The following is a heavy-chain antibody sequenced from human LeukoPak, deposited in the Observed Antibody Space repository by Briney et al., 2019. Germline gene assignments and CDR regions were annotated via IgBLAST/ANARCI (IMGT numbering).Heavy chain of an antibody. CDR1: GFTVSSNS. Sequence: GGSLRLSCTVSGFTVSSNSMIWVRQAPGKGLEWVSFIYSDNTHYSYSVKGRFTISRHNSKNTLYLQMNSLGAEETAVYYCAGRAGAYSPPHDYWGQGTLVTVSS. CDR3: AGRAGAYSPPHDY. D-gene: IGHD4/OR15-4a*01. V-gene: IGHV3-53*01. J-gene: IGHJ4*02. CDR2: IYSDNT.